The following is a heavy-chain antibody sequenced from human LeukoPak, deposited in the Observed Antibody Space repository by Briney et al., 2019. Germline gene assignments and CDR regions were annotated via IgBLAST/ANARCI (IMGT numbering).Heavy chain of an antibody. CDR3: ARRQRYSSGGSCTYYFDY. CDR1: GGSISSYY. D-gene: IGHD2-15*01. J-gene: IGHJ4*02. CDR2: IYYSGST. Sequence: SETLSLTCTVSGGSISSYYWSWIRQPPGRGLEWIGYIYYSGSTNYNPSLKSRVTISVDTSKNQFSLKLSSVTAADTAVYYCARRQRYSSGGSCTYYFDYWDQGALVTVSS. V-gene: IGHV4-59*01.